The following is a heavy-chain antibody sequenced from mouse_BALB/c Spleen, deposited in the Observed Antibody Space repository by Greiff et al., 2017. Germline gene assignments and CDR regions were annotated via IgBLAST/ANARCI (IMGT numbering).Heavy chain of an antibody. CDR2: ISSGGSYT. V-gene: IGHV5-6*01. Sequence: EVQLVESGGDLVKPGGSLKLSCAASGFTFSSYGMSWVRQTPDKRLEWVATISSGGSYTYYPDSVKGRFTISRDNAKNTLYLQMSSLKSEDTAMYYCARQGYDGYAMDYWGQGTSVTVSS. CDR3: ARQGYDGYAMDY. J-gene: IGHJ4*01. CDR1: GFTFSSYG. D-gene: IGHD2-2*01.